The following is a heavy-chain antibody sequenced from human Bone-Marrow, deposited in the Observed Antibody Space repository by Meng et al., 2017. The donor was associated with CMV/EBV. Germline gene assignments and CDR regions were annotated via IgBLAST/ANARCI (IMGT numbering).Heavy chain of an antibody. D-gene: IGHD4-23*01. V-gene: IGHV3-30-3*01. CDR3: AKDIGAYAGFET. CDR2: IPYDDSNK. J-gene: IGHJ3*02. Sequence: GESLKISCAASGFAFNNYGLHWIRQAPGKGLEWVALIPYDDSNKYYAESVKGRFTISRDNAKNFLYVQMNSLKPEDTALYYCAKDIGAYAGFETWGQGTMVTVSS. CDR1: GFAFNNYG.